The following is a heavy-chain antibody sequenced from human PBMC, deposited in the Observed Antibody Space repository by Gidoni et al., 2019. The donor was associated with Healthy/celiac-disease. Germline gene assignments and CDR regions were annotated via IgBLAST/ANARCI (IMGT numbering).Heavy chain of an antibody. D-gene: IGHD6-19*01. CDR2: SNQSGST. J-gene: IGHJ4*02. CDR3: ARAVIALAGIGY. Sequence: QVQLQQWGAGLLKPSETLSLTGAVYGGSFSGYYWSSIRQPPGEGLEGIGESNQSGSTNYNPSLKGGFTIAVDTSKNQFSLRLSSVTAADTAVYYCARAVIALAGIGYWGQGTLVTVSS. V-gene: IGHV4-34*01. CDR1: GGSFSGYY.